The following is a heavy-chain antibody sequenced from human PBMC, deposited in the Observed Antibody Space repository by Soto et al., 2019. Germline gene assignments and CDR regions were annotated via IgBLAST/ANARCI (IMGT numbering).Heavy chain of an antibody. Sequence: GASVKVSCKASGYTFTSNAIHWVRQAPRQRLEWMGWINAGNGNTKYSQKFQGRVTITRDISASTAYMELSSLRSEDTAVYYCARAGLRYSSSWYYFDYWGQGTLVTVSS. CDR2: INAGNGNT. CDR3: ARAGLRYSSSWYYFDY. J-gene: IGHJ4*02. V-gene: IGHV1-3*01. D-gene: IGHD6-13*01. CDR1: GYTFTSNA.